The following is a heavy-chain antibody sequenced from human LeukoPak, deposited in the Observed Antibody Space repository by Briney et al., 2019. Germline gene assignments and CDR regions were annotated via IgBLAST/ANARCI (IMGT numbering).Heavy chain of an antibody. J-gene: IGHJ4*02. Sequence: GGSLRLSCAASGFTLSSYSMNWVRQAPGKGLEWVSSISSSSSYIYYADSVKGRFTISRDNAKNSLYLQMNSLRAEDTAVYYCARDRATGTVAADYWGQGTLVTVSS. V-gene: IGHV3-21*01. D-gene: IGHD6-19*01. CDR3: ARDRATGTVAADY. CDR1: GFTLSSYS. CDR2: ISSSSSYI.